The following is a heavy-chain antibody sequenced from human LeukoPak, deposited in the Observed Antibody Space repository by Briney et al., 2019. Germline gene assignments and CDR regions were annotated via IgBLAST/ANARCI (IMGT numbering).Heavy chain of an antibody. D-gene: IGHD4-17*01. V-gene: IGHV4-59*12. Sequence: SETLSLTCTVSGGSISSYYWSWIRQPPGKGLEWIGYIYYSGSTNYNPSLKSRVTISMDKSKNQFSLRLTSVTAADTAVYYCARNGYYSADYWGQGTLVTVSS. J-gene: IGHJ4*02. CDR2: IYYSGST. CDR3: ARNGYYSADY. CDR1: GGSISSYY.